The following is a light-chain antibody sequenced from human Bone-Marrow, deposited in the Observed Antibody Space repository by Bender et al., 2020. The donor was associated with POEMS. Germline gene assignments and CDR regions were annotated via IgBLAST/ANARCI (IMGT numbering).Light chain of an antibody. CDR3: SSYTGRNTGL. CDR1: KTDVGHYYR. Sequence: QSALTQPASVSGSLGQSITISCTGTKTDVGHYYRVSWYQHLPGRVPKLIIYDVSNRPSGVSNRFSGSKSVNTASLTISGLQADDEADYYCSSYTGRNTGLFGGGTKLTVL. CDR2: DVS. J-gene: IGLJ2*01. V-gene: IGLV2-14*03.